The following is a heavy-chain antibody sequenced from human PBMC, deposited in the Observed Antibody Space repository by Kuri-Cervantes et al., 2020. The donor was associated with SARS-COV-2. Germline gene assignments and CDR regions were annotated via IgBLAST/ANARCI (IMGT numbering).Heavy chain of an antibody. CDR1: GYTLTQLS. V-gene: IGHV1-24*01. CDR3: AREGSYGYAFDI. D-gene: IGHD1-26*01. Sequence: SVKVSCKVSGYTLTQLSMHWVRQAPGKGLEWMGGFDPEDGETIYAQKFQGRVTITTDESTSTAYMELSSLRSEDTAVYYCAREGSYGYAFDIWGQGTMVTVSS. J-gene: IGHJ3*02. CDR2: FDPEDGET.